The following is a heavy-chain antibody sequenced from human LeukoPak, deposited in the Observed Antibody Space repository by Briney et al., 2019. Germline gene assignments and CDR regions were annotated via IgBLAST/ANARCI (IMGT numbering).Heavy chain of an antibody. J-gene: IGHJ4*02. CDR2: IYSDGTTK. D-gene: IGHD4-17*01. CDR3: ATGDYNGNSALSY. CDR1: GLTFSNYV. Sequence: GSLRLSCATSGLTFSNYVMHWVRPAPGEDPEGVALIYSDGTTKYYAGSVRGRFTISRDNSKNTLYMQTDSLRAEDTAIYYCATGDYNGNSALSYWGQGTLVTVSS. V-gene: IGHV3-33*01.